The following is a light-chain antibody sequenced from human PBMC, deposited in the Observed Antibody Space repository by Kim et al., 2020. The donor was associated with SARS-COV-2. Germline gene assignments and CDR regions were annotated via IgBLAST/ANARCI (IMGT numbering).Light chain of an antibody. Sequence: EVVLTQSPGTLSLSPGERATLSCRASQSVYSGYFGWYQQKPGQAPRLLIYGASNRATGIPDRFSGSGSGTDFSLTISRLEPEDFAVYYCQQYTESSFTFGQGTSWRS. V-gene: IGKV3-20*01. J-gene: IGKJ2*01. CDR3: QQYTESSFT. CDR2: GAS. CDR1: QSVYSGY.